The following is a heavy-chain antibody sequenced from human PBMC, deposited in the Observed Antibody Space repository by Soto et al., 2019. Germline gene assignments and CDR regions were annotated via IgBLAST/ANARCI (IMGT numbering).Heavy chain of an antibody. D-gene: IGHD2-21*02. CDR1: GFTFSDSA. Sequence: GGSLRLSCAASGFTFSDSAMHWVRQASGKGLEWVGRIRSKANSYATTYAASVKGRFTISRDDSKNTAYLQMNSVKAEDTAVYYCTIPDSRSYCGGDCXLSSWFVPLCHGT. CDR2: IRSKANSYAT. V-gene: IGHV3-73*01. J-gene: IGHJ5*02. CDR3: TIPDSRSYCGGDCXLSSWFVP.